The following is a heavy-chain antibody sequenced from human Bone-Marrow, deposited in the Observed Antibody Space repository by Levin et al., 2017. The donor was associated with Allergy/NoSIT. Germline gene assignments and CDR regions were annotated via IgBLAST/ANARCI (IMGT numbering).Heavy chain of an antibody. Sequence: PAASVKVSCKASGFTLTGYYLHWVRQAPGQGLEWMGWINPNSGGTNYAQKFQGRVTMTRDTSTNTAYMEISRLKSDDTAVYYCARDVGAVAGNLIFYLDYWGQGTLVTVSS. CDR3: ARDVGAVAGNLIFYLDY. J-gene: IGHJ4*02. CDR1: GFTLTGYY. V-gene: IGHV1-2*02. CDR2: INPNSGGT. D-gene: IGHD6-19*01.